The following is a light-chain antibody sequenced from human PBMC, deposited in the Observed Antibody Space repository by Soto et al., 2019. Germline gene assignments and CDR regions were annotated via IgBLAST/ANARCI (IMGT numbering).Light chain of an antibody. CDR1: QSISIW. Sequence: DLQNTTSSSTMSVCVRYRVTITCRASQSISIWLTWYQQKPGKAPKLLIYGGSILQSGVPSRFSGSGSGTEFTLTISSLQPDDFASYYCQQYYSYSRTFGRGAKVDI. V-gene: IGKV1-5*01. CDR2: GGS. J-gene: IGKJ4*01. CDR3: QQYYSYSRT.